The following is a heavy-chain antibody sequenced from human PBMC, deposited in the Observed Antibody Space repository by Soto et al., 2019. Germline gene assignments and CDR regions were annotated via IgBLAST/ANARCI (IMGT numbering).Heavy chain of an antibody. V-gene: IGHV3-30-3*01. CDR3: ARGYYGEVDY. CDR1: GFTFSSYA. Sequence: QVQLVESGGGVVQPGRSLRLSCAASGFTFSSYAMHWVRQAPGKGLEWVAVISYDGSNKYYADSVKGRFTISRDNSKNTLYLQMNSLRAEDTAVYYCARGYYGEVDYWGQGTLVTVSS. D-gene: IGHD4-17*01. CDR2: ISYDGSNK. J-gene: IGHJ4*02.